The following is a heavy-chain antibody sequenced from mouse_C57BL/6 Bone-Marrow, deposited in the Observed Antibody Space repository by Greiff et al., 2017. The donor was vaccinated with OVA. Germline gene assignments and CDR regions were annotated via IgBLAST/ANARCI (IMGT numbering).Heavy chain of an antibody. D-gene: IGHD2-1*01. V-gene: IGHV10-1*01. Sequence: EVQVVESGGGLVQPKGSLKLSCAASGFSFNTYAMTWVRQAPGKGLEWVARIRSKSNNNATYYADSVKVRFTISSDDSESMLYLQMNNSKTEDTAMYYCVSLYSSMDYWGQGTSVTVSS. CDR3: VSLYSSMDY. J-gene: IGHJ4*01. CDR1: GFSFNTYA. CDR2: IRSKSNNNAT.